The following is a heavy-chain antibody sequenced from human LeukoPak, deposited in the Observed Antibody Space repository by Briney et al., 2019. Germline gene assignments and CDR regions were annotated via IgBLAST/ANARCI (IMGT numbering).Heavy chain of an antibody. D-gene: IGHD1-26*01. Sequence: ASVKVSCKASGYTFTCYYMHWVRQAPGQGLEWMGWISAYNGNTNYAQKLQGRVTMTTDTSTSTAYMELRSLRSDDTAVYYCARVRGSYWTFYFDYWGQGTLVTVSS. J-gene: IGHJ4*02. V-gene: IGHV1-18*04. CDR1: GYTFTCYY. CDR2: ISAYNGNT. CDR3: ARVRGSYWTFYFDY.